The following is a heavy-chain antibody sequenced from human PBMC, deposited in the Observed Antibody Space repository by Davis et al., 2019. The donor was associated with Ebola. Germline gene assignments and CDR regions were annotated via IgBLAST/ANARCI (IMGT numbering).Heavy chain of an antibody. V-gene: IGHV3-7*03. J-gene: IGHJ6*04. D-gene: IGHD6-19*01. Sequence: PGGSLRLSCAGSGFTFSTYAMTWVRQAPGKGLEWVANIKQDGDGRYYVDSVKGRFTISRDNAQNSLYLQMNSLRAEDTAVFYCAKRATVKVAGANYYNAMDVWGKGTTVTVSS. CDR2: IKQDGDGR. CDR1: GFTFSTYA. CDR3: AKRATVKVAGANYYNAMDV.